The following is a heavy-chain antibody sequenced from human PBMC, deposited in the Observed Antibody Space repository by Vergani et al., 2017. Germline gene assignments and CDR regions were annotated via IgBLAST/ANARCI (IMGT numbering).Heavy chain of an antibody. V-gene: IGHV4-38-2*01. CDR3: ARHGGPAPITRYYYGMDV. CDR1: GYSISSGYY. Sequence: QVQLQQWGAGLLKPSETLSLTCAVSGYSISSGYYWGWIRQPPGKGLEWIGSIYHSGSTYYNPSLKSRVTISVDTSKNQFSLKLSSVTAADTAVYYCARHGGPAPITRYYYGMDVWGQGTTVTVSS. CDR2: IYHSGST. D-gene: IGHD2-2*01. J-gene: IGHJ6*02.